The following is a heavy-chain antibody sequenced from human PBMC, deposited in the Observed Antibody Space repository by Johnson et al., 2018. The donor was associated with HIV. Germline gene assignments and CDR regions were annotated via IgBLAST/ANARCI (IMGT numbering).Heavy chain of an antibody. CDR1: GLTFSDYD. CDR3: ATPQEGYSAFDI. J-gene: IGHJ3*02. Sequence: VQLVESGGGLVKPGGSLRLSCAASGLTFSDYDMSWIRQAPGKGLEWVANIKQDGSEKYYVDSVKGRFTISRDNAKNTLYLQMNSLRAEDTAVYYCATPQEGYSAFDIWGQGTVVTVSS. D-gene: IGHD2-15*01. CDR2: IKQDGSEK. V-gene: IGHV3-7*01.